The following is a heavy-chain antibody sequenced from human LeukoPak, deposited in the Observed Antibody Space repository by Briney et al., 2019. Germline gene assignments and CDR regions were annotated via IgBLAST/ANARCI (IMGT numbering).Heavy chain of an antibody. CDR2: TYYRSKWYN. D-gene: IGHD3-22*01. V-gene: IGHV6-1*01. CDR1: GDSVSSNSAA. J-gene: IGHJ4*02. CDR3: ARGRPEYYYDSSGYDYFDY. Sequence: SQTLSLTCAISGDSVSSNSAAWNWIRQSPSRGLEWLGRTYYRSKWYNDYAVSVKSRITINPDTSENQFSLQLNSVTPEDTAVYYCARGRPEYYYDSSGYDYFDYWGQGTLVTVSS.